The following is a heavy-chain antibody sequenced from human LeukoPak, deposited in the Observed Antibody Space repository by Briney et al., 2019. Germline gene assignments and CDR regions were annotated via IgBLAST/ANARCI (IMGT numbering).Heavy chain of an antibody. CDR1: GFTVSTNF. D-gene: IGHD2-21*01. Sequence: GGSLRLSCAASGFTVSTNFMSWVRQAPGTGLEWVSLIFSGGTTYYAGSVKGRFTISRDNSKNTLYLQMNSLRAEDTAVYYCARQRVRSATAPFDYWGQGTLVTVSS. V-gene: IGHV3-53*01. CDR3: ARQRVRSATAPFDY. J-gene: IGHJ4*02. CDR2: IFSGGTT.